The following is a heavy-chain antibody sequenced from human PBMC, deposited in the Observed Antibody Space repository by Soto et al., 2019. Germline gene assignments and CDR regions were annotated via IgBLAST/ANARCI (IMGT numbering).Heavy chain of an antibody. J-gene: IGHJ4*02. CDR2: VYYTGST. CDR1: GGSINNHY. D-gene: IGHD7-27*01. Sequence: PSETLSLTCSVSGGSINNHYWSWIRQPPGKGLEWIGYVYYTGSTNYNPSLKSRVTMSVDTSKNQFSLNLTSLTAADTAIYYCARANCYFEYWGQETLVTVS. CDR3: ARANCYFEY. V-gene: IGHV4-59*11.